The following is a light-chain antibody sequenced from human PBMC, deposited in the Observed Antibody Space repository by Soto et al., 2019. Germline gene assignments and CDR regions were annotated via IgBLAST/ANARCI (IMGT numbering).Light chain of an antibody. Sequence: SYELTQPPSVSVAPGQTARITCGGNNIGSKSVHWYRQKPGQAPVLVVYDDSYRPSGIPERFSGSNSGNTATLTISRVEAGDEADYFCQVWDSGSDHHVFGTGTKVTVL. CDR3: QVWDSGSDHHV. V-gene: IGLV3-21*02. J-gene: IGLJ1*01. CDR2: DDS. CDR1: NIGSKS.